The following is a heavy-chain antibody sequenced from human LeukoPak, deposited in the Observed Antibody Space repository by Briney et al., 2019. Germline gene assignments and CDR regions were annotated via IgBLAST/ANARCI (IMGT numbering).Heavy chain of an antibody. CDR2: INQDGSEK. Sequence: PGGSLRLSCAASGFTFSSHWMSWVRQAPGKGLEWVANINQDGSEKYYVDSVKGRFTISRDNAKNSLFLQMNTLRAEDTAVYYCAGDRGWFDPWGQGTLVTVSS. CDR3: AGDRGWFDP. J-gene: IGHJ5*02. V-gene: IGHV3-7*01. CDR1: GFTFSSHW.